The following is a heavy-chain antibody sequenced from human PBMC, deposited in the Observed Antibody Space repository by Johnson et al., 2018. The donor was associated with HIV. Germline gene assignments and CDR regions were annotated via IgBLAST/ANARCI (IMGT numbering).Heavy chain of an antibody. CDR3: AKVVGSGATGDAFDI. CDR2: INWNGGST. V-gene: IGHV3-20*04. CDR1: GFTFDDYG. Sequence: VQLVESGGGVVRPGGSLRLSCAASGFTFDDYGMSWVRQAPGKGLEWVSGINWNGGSTGYADSVKGRFTISRDNAKKSLYLQMNSLRAEDTAVYYCAKVVGSGATGDAFDIWGQGTMVTVSS. D-gene: IGHD1-26*01. J-gene: IGHJ3*02.